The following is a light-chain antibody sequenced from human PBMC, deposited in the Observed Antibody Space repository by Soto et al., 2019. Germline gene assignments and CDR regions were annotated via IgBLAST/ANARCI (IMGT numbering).Light chain of an antibody. J-gene: IGKJ2*01. V-gene: IGKV3-15*01. Sequence: EILMTQSPATLSVSPGVRATLSCRARQTVRSTLAWYQQKPCQAPRLLIYGAYTRATGIPARFSGSGSGSETEFTLTVTRLQYEDFAVYYCHQYHNWSPRYTFGQGTKLEIK. CDR1: QTVRST. CDR2: GAY. CDR3: HQYHNWSPRYT.